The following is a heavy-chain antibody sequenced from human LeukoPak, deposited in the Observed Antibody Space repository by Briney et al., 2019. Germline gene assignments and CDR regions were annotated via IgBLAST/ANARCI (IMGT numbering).Heavy chain of an antibody. CDR3: ASVGCSSTSCHGEYYYYMDV. CDR2: IIPILGIA. Sequence: SVKVSCKASGGTFSSYTISWVRQAPGQGREWMGRIIPILGIANYAQKFQGRVTITADKSTSTAYMELSSLRSEDTAVYYCASVGCSSTSCHGEYYYYMDVWGKGTTVTVSS. D-gene: IGHD2-2*01. V-gene: IGHV1-69*02. CDR1: GGTFSSYT. J-gene: IGHJ6*03.